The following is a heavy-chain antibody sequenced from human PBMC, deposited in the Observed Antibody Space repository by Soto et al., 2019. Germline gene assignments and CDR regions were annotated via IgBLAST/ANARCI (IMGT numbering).Heavy chain of an antibody. Sequence: SVKVSCKASGGTFSSYAISWVRQAPGQGLEWMGGIIPIFGTANYAQKFQGRVTITADESTSTAYMELSSLRSEDTAVYYCAKQITVTPGLYYGMDVWGQGTTVTVSS. J-gene: IGHJ6*02. CDR2: IIPIFGTA. CDR3: AKQITVTPGLYYGMDV. D-gene: IGHD4-17*01. CDR1: GGTFSSYA. V-gene: IGHV1-69*13.